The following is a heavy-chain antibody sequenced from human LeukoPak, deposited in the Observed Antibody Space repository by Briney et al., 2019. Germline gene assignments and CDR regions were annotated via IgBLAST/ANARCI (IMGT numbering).Heavy chain of an antibody. Sequence: SETLSLTCTVSGGSISSSSYYWGWIRQPPGKGLEWIGEINHSGSTNYNPSLKSRVTISVDTSKNQFSLKLSSVTAADTAVYYCASGREVRFRSYYYMDVWGKGTTVTISS. CDR1: GGSISSSSYY. D-gene: IGHD2-21*01. V-gene: IGHV4-39*07. CDR3: ASGREVRFRSYYYMDV. CDR2: INHSGST. J-gene: IGHJ6*03.